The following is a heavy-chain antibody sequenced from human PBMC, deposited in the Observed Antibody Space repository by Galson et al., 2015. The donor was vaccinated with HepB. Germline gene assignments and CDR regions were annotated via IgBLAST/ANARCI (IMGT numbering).Heavy chain of an antibody. CDR3: AKDPHTSGWSGGPEDY. V-gene: IGHV3-30*18. D-gene: IGHD6-19*01. Sequence: SLRLSCAASGFTFSSYAMHWVRQAPGKGLEWVAVISYDGINKYYADSVKGRFSISRDNSRNTVYLQMDTLRADDTAVYFCAKDPHTSGWSGGPEDYWGQGTLVTVSS. CDR2: ISYDGINK. J-gene: IGHJ4*02. CDR1: GFTFSSYA.